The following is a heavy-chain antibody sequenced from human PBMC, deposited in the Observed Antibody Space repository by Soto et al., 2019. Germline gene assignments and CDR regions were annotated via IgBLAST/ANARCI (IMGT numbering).Heavy chain of an antibody. CDR3: GSSNWGSRVAR. V-gene: IGHV3-74*01. CDR2: INGDGSIT. Sequence: LRLSCVASGFTFSSYWMHWVRQAPGKGLVWVSRINGDGSITRYADSVKGRFTISRDNTKNTLYVQMSSLRAEDTAVYYCGSSNWGSRVARWGQGALVTVSS. J-gene: IGHJ4*02. CDR1: GFTFSSYW. D-gene: IGHD7-27*01.